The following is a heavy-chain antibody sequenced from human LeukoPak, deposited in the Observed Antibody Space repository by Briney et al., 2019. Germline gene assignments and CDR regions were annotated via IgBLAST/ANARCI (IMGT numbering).Heavy chain of an antibody. Sequence: PSETLSLTCTVSGGCISSYYWRWIRQRPGKGLEWIGYIYYSGSTNYNPSLKSRVTISVDTSKNQFSLKLSSVTAADTAVYYCARGDGNFDYWGQGTLVTVSS. J-gene: IGHJ4*02. CDR2: IYYSGST. CDR3: ARGDGNFDY. CDR1: GGCISSYY. V-gene: IGHV4-59*01.